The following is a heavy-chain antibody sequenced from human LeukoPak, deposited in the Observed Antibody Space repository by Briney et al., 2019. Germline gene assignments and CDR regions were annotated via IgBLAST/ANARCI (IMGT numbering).Heavy chain of an antibody. CDR3: ARVPPFVTAIVGPLYY. J-gene: IGHJ4*02. CDR2: IIPIFGTA. D-gene: IGHD5-18*01. Sequence: ASVKVSCKAPGGTFSSYAISWVRQAPGQGLEWMGGIIPIFGTANYAQKFQGRVTITADESTSTAYMELSSLRSEDTAVYYCARVPPFVTAIVGPLYYWGQGTLVTVSS. V-gene: IGHV1-69*13. CDR1: GGTFSSYA.